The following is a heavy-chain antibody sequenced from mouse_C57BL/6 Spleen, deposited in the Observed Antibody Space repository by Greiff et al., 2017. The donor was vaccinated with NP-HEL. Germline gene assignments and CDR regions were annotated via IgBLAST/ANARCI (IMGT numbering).Heavy chain of an antibody. V-gene: IGHV1-69*01. J-gene: IGHJ2*01. D-gene: IGHD3-1*01. CDR2: IDPSDSYT. Sequence: QVQLQQPGAELVMPGASVKLSCKASGYTFTSYWMHWVKQRPGQGLEWIGEIDPSDSYTNYNQKFTGKSTLTVDKSSSTAYMQLSSLTSEDSAVYYCARGSSMDYWGQGTTLTVSS. CDR3: ARGSSMDY. CDR1: GYTFTSYW.